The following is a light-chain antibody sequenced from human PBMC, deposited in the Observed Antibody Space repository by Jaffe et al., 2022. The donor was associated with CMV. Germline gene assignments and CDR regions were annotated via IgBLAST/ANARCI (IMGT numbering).Light chain of an antibody. Sequence: DIQMTQSPSTLSASVGDRVIITCRASQSISSWLAWYQQKPGKAPKLLIYKASSLESGVPSRFSGSGSGTEFTLTISSLQPDDFATYYCQQYNRYSWTFGQGTKVEIK. CDR2: KAS. J-gene: IGKJ1*01. CDR3: QQYNRYSWT. CDR1: QSISSW. V-gene: IGKV1-5*03.